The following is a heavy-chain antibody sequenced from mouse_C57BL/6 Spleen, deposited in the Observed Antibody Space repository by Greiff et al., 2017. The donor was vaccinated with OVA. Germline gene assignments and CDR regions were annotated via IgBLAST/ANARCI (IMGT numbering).Heavy chain of an antibody. CDR3: ARYYGSSPYAMDY. D-gene: IGHD1-1*01. CDR1: GYAFSSSW. Sequence: VQLQQSGPELVKPGASVKISCKASGYAFSSSWMNWVKQRPGKGLEWIGRIYPGDGDTNYNGKFKGKATLTADKSSSTAYMQLSSLTSEDSAVYFCARYYGSSPYAMDYWGQVTSVTVSS. V-gene: IGHV1-82*01. J-gene: IGHJ4*01. CDR2: IYPGDGDT.